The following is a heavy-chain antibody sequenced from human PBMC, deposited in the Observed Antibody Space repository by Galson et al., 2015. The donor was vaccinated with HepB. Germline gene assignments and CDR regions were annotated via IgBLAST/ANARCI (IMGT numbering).Heavy chain of an antibody. CDR3: ARVRITVVRGVSRSYYYYGMDV. D-gene: IGHD3-10*01. Sequence: SVKVSCKASGGTFSSYAISWVRQAPGQGLEWMGRIIPVLGIANYAQKFQGRVTITADKSTSTAYMELRSLRSEDTAVYYCARVRITVVRGVSRSYYYYGMDVWGQGTSVTVSS. V-gene: IGHV1-69*04. J-gene: IGHJ6*02. CDR1: GGTFSSYA. CDR2: IIPVLGIA.